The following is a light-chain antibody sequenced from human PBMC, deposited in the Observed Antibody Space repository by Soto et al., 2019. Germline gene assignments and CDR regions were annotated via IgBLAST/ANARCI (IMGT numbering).Light chain of an antibody. CDR2: AAS. J-gene: IGKJ1*01. CDR3: QQYNSYSKT. Sequence: EIQMTQSPSTLSASVGDRVTITCRASQSIGYWLAWYQQKPGKAPNLLIYAASSLETGVPSRFSGSGSGTEFTLSISSLQPDDSASYYCQQYNSYSKTCGQGTKVDIK. V-gene: IGKV1-5*01. CDR1: QSIGYW.